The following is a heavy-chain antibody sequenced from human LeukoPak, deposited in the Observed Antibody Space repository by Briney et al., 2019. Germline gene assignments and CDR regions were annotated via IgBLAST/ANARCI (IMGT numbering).Heavy chain of an antibody. V-gene: IGHV1-8*01. CDR3: ASSYSSSYYYYMDV. CDR2: MNPNSGNT. Sequence: ASVKVSCKASGYTFTSYDINWVRQATGQGLEWMGWMNPNSGNTGYAQKFQGRVTMTRNTSISIAYMELSSLRSEDTAVYYCASSYSSSYYYYMDVWGKGTTVTVSS. CDR1: GYTFTSYD. D-gene: IGHD6-6*01. J-gene: IGHJ6*03.